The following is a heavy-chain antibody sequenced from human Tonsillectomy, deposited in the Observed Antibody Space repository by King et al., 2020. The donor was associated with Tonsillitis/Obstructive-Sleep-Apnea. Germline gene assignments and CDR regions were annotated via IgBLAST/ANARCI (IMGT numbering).Heavy chain of an antibody. V-gene: IGHV3-30*18. CDR1: GFTFSNYG. J-gene: IGHJ3*02. CDR2: ISYDGSDK. Sequence: VQLVESGGGVVQPGRSLRLSCAASGFTFSNYGMHWVRQAPGKGLEWVAVISYDGSDKYYADSVKGRFTISRGNSKNTLYVEMNSLRAEDTAVYYCAKASGGYFLREAFDIWGQGTMVTVSS. CDR3: AKASGGYFLREAFDI. D-gene: IGHD1-26*01.